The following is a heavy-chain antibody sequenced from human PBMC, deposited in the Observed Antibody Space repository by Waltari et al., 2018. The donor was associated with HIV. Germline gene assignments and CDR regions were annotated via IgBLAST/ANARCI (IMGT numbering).Heavy chain of an antibody. CDR1: VASVSTRNW. CDR2: IYHSGGT. V-gene: IGHV4-4*02. D-gene: IGHD2-2*01. CDR3: ARGGGIVVKMYADDAFDI. Sequence: QVQLQESGPGLVKPSGTLSLTCAVSVASVSTRNWWNCVRQPPGKGLEWIGEIYHSGGTNYNPSLKSRVTISVDKSKNQFSLNMSSMTAADTAVYYCARGGGIVVKMYADDAFDIWGQGTMVTVSS. J-gene: IGHJ3*02.